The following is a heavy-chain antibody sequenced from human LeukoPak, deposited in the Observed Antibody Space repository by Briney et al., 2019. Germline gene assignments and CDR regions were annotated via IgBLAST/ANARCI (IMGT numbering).Heavy chain of an antibody. CDR3: ARALGGGSYFDY. Sequence: ASVKVSCKPSGYTFTGYYMHWVRQAPAQGLEWMGWINPNSGGTNYAQKFQGRVTMTRDTSISTACMELSRLRSDDTAVYYCARALGGGSYFDYWGQGTLVTVSS. D-gene: IGHD3-16*01. J-gene: IGHJ4*02. V-gene: IGHV1-2*02. CDR2: INPNSGGT. CDR1: GYTFTGYY.